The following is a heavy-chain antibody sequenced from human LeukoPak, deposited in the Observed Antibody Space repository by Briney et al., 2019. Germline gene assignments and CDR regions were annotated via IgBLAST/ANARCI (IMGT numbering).Heavy chain of an antibody. CDR3: AKDYCRGGNCPLPFFDS. CDR2: IIDVGDT. Sequence: GGSLRLSCAVSGFTVSGHAMSWVRQAPGKGLEWVSGIIDVGDTYYADSVEGRFTISRDSSKNTVYLQMNSLRAEDTATYYCAKDYCRGGNCPLPFFDSWGQGTLVTVSS. CDR1: GFTVSGHA. D-gene: IGHD2-15*01. V-gene: IGHV3-23*01. J-gene: IGHJ4*02.